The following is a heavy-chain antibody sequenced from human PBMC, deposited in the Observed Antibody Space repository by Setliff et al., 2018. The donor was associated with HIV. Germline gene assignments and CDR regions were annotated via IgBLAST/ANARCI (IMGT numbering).Heavy chain of an antibody. CDR3: ARVVWTSAAGTFDYHYYGLDV. D-gene: IGHD2-21*01. Sequence: NPSETLSLTCAVYGASLSGYYWCWIRQPPGKGLEWIGEINYSGTTNYNPSLKSRVTISVDTSKKQFSLKVRSVTAADAAVYICARVVWTSAAGTFDYHYYGLDVWGQGTTVTVSS. V-gene: IGHV4-34*01. J-gene: IGHJ6*02. CDR2: INYSGTT. CDR1: GASLSGYY.